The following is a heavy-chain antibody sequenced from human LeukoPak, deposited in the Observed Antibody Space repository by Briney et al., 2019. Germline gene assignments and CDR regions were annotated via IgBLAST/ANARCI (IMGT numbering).Heavy chain of an antibody. CDR2: FDPEDGET. CDR1: GYTLTELS. J-gene: IGHJ3*02. CDR3: ATDEGYFRAFDI. D-gene: IGHD2-21*01. V-gene: IGHV1-24*01. Sequence: ASVKVSCKVSGYTLTELSMHWVRQAPGKGLEWKGGFDPEDGETIYAQKFQGRVTMTEDTSTDTAYMELSSLRSEDTAVYYCATDEGYFRAFDIWGQGTMVTVSS.